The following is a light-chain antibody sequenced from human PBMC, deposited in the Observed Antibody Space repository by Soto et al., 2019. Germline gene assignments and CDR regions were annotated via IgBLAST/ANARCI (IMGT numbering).Light chain of an antibody. Sequence: AIRMTQSPSSLSASTGDRVTITCRASQGISSYLAWYQQKPGKAPKLLIYAASTLQSGVPSRFSGSGSGTDFTLTISCLQSYAFATYYCQQYYSYPWTFGQGTKVEIK. V-gene: IGKV1-8*01. CDR2: AAS. CDR3: QQYYSYPWT. J-gene: IGKJ1*01. CDR1: QGISSY.